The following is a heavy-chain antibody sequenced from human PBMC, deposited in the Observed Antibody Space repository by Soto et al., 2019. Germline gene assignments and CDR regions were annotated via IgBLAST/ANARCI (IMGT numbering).Heavy chain of an antibody. J-gene: IGHJ3*02. CDR1: GYSFTSYW. V-gene: IGHV5-51*01. CDR2: IYPGDSDT. D-gene: IGHD3-10*01. CDR3: ARPGYGSGSYDAFDI. Sequence: GESLKISCKGSGYSFTSYWIGWVRQMPGKGLEWMGIIYPGDSDTRYSPSFQGQVTISADKSINTAYLQWSSLKASDTAMYYCARPGYGSGSYDAFDIWGQGTMVTVSS.